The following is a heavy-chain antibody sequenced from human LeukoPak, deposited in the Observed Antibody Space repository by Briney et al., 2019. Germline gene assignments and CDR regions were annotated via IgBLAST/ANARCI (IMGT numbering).Heavy chain of an antibody. CDR3: ARHGPYSSSWYYFDY. CDR1: GGSISSSSYY. V-gene: IGHV4-39*01. CDR2: IYYSGST. Sequence: SETLSLTCTVSGGSISSSSYYWGWIRQPPGKGLEWIGSIYYSGSTYYNPSLKSRVTISVDTSKNQFSLKLSSVTAADTAVYYCARHGPYSSSWYYFDYWGQGTLVTVSS. D-gene: IGHD6-13*01. J-gene: IGHJ4*02.